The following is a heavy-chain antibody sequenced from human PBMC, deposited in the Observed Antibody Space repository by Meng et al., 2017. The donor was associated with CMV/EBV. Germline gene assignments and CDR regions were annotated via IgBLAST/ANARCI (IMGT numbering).Heavy chain of an antibody. J-gene: IGHJ4*02. CDR3: AIGSQLGGY. D-gene: IGHD1-1*01. CDR2: IIPIFGTA. Sequence: KVSCKACGGTFSSYAIRWVRQAPGQGLEWMGGIIPIFGTANYAQKFQGRVTITADKSTSTAYMELSSLRSEDTAVYYCAIGSQLGGYWGQGTLVTVSS. CDR1: GGTFSSYA. V-gene: IGHV1-69*06.